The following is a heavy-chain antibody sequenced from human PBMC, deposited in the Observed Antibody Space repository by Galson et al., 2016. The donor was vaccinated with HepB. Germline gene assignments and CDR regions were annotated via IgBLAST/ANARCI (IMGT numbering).Heavy chain of an antibody. D-gene: IGHD5-24*01. Sequence: SVKVSCKASGGNFSSYAISWVRQAPGQGLEWMGGIIPIFVTSNYAQKFQGRVTITADESTRTAYMDLRSLRSEDTAVYYCASCNRDGYNYGAFDIWGQGTMVTVSS. V-gene: IGHV1-69*13. CDR2: IIPIFVTS. J-gene: IGHJ3*02. CDR1: GGNFSSYA. CDR3: ASCNRDGYNYGAFDI.